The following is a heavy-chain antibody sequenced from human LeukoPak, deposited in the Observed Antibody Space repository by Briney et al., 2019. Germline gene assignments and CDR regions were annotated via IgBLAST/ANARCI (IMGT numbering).Heavy chain of an antibody. CDR1: GGPISSSNW. Sequence: PSGTLSLTCAVSGGPISSSNWWSWVRQPPGKGLEWIGEIYHSGSTNYNPSLKSRVTISVDKSKNQFSLKLSSVTAADTAVYYCARSPPATDYYDSSGYPYYFDYWGQGTLVTVSS. D-gene: IGHD3-22*01. CDR2: IYHSGST. J-gene: IGHJ4*02. CDR3: ARSPPATDYYDSSGYPYYFDY. V-gene: IGHV4-4*02.